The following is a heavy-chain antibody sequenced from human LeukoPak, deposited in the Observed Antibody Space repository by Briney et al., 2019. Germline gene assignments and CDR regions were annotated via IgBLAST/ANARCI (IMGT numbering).Heavy chain of an antibody. J-gene: IGHJ6*02. CDR3: ARDQRYSSSWYDGPPPRYYYYGMDV. CDR1: GYTFTSYA. Sequence: SVKVSCKASGYTFTSYAMNWVRQAPGQGLEWMGGIIPIFGTANYAQKFQGRVTITADESTSTAYMELSSLRSEDTAVYYCARDQRYSSSWYDGPPPRYYYYGMDVWGQGTTVTVSS. CDR2: IIPIFGTA. V-gene: IGHV1-69*13. D-gene: IGHD6-13*01.